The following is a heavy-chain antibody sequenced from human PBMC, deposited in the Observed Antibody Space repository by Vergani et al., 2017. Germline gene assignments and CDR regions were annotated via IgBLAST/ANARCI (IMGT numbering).Heavy chain of an antibody. CDR1: GSSITSSSYY. CDR2: IYQSGGA. J-gene: IGHJ4*02. Sequence: QLHLQESGPGLVKPSETLSLTCTVSGSSITSSSYYWGWIRQPPGKGLEWIGNIYQSGGAYYNPSLNGRVTISVDTSKNQFSLEVTSVTAADTAIYFCARTESFILRYFHWALWGQGTLVTVSS. CDR3: ARTESFILRYFHWAL. V-gene: IGHV4-39*01. D-gene: IGHD3-9*01.